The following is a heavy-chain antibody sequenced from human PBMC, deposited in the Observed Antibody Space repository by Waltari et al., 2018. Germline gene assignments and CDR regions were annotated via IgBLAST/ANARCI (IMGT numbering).Heavy chain of an antibody. Sequence: EVQLVESGGGLVQPGRSLRLSCRASVFTFGDYAMSWVRQDPGQGLEWVGFIRSKAYGGTTEYAASVKGIFTISRDDSKSIAYLQMNSLKTEDTAVYYCTQEEGSGWATDAFDIWGQGTMVTVSS. J-gene: IGHJ3*02. D-gene: IGHD6-19*01. CDR3: TQEEGSGWATDAFDI. CDR2: IRSKAYGGTT. V-gene: IGHV3-49*04. CDR1: VFTFGDYA.